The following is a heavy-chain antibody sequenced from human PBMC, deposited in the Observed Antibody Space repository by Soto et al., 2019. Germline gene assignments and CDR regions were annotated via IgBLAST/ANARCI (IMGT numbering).Heavy chain of an antibody. V-gene: IGHV1-18*01. Sequence: QVQLVQSGAEVKKPGASVKVSCKASGYTFTSYGISWVRQAPGQGLEWMGWISAYNGNTNYAQKLQGRVTMTTDTSTRTAYMELRSLRSDDTAVYYCARAPLGKIFGVVDRPVDYWGQGTLVTVSS. CDR3: ARAPLGKIFGVVDRPVDY. D-gene: IGHD3-3*01. CDR1: GYTFTSYG. J-gene: IGHJ4*02. CDR2: ISAYNGNT.